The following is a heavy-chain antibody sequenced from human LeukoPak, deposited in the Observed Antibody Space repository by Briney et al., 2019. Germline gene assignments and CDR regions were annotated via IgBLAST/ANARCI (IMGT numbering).Heavy chain of an antibody. V-gene: IGHV3-30*02. CDR1: GFTFSSYG. J-gene: IGHJ4*02. CDR3: AKGIAAAGKIAV. CDR2: IRYDGSNK. D-gene: IGHD6-13*01. Sequence: HPGGSLRPSCAASGFTFSSYGMHWVRQAPGKGLEWVAFIRYDGSNKYYADSVKGRFTISRDNSKNTLYLQMNSLRAEDTAVYYCAKGIAAAGKIAVWGQGTLVTVSS.